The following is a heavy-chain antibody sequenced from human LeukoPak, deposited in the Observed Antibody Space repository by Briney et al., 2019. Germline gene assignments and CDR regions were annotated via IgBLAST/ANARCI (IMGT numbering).Heavy chain of an antibody. V-gene: IGHV3-30-3*01. Sequence: GGSLRLSCAASGFTFSSYAMHWVRQAPGKGLEWVAVISYDGSNKYYADSVKGRFTISRDNSKNTLYLQMNSLRAEDTAVYYCAKDRGTGYYYYMDVWGKGTTVTVSS. D-gene: IGHD1-26*01. CDR1: GFTFSSYA. J-gene: IGHJ6*03. CDR2: ISYDGSNK. CDR3: AKDRGTGYYYYMDV.